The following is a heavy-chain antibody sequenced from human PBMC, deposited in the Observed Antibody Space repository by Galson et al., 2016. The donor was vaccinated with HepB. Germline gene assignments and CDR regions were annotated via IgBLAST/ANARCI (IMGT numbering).Heavy chain of an antibody. D-gene: IGHD3-10*01. CDR1: SGSFSGYS. Sequence: ETLSLTCTVYSGSFSGYSWSWVRQPPGKGLEWIGEVNHSGSTNYNPSLKSRVTVSVDTTKMHFSLNMRSVTAADTAVYYCVREKQFGSGPFGMDVWGQGTTVTVSS. CDR2: VNHSGST. J-gene: IGHJ6*02. V-gene: IGHV4-34*01. CDR3: VREKQFGSGPFGMDV.